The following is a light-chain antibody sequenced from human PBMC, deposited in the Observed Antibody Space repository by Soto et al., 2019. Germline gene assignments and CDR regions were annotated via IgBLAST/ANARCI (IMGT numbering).Light chain of an antibody. V-gene: IGLV2-14*01. CDR3: SSYTSSTTDVV. J-gene: IGLJ2*01. CDR2: DVS. Sequence: QSALTQPASVSGSPGQSITISCTGTSSDVGDYNYVSWCQQHPGKAPKLLIYDVSNRPSGVSNRFSGSKSGNTASLTISGLQAEDEADYYCSSYTSSTTDVVFGGGTKLTVL. CDR1: SSDVGDYNY.